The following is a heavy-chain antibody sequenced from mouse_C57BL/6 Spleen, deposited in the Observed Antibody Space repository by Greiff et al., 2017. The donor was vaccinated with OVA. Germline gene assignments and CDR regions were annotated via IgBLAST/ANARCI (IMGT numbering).Heavy chain of an antibody. CDR1: GYTFTSYW. Sequence: VQLQQPGAELVKPGASVKMSCKASGYTFTSYWITWVKQRPGQGLEWIGDIYPGSGSTNYNEKFKSKATLTVDTSSSTAYMQLSSVTSEDYAVDNCARYYYGSRAMDDWGKGTSGTVSS. CDR2: IYPGSGST. V-gene: IGHV1-55*01. CDR3: ARYYYGSRAMDD. D-gene: IGHD1-1*01. J-gene: IGHJ4*01.